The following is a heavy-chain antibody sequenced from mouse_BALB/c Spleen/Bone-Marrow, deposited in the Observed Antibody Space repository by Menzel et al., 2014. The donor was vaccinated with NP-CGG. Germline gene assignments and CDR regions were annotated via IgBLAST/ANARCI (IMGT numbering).Heavy chain of an antibody. V-gene: IGHV4-1*02. CDR3: ARGDHWYFDV. Sequence: EVQLVESGGGLVQPGGSLKLSCAASGFDFSRYWMGWVRQAPGKGLEWIGEINPESRTINYSPSLKDKFIISRDNAKNTLYLQMSKVRSEDTALYYCARGDHWYFDVWGAGTTVTVSS. J-gene: IGHJ1*01. CDR1: GFDFSRYW. CDR2: INPESRTI.